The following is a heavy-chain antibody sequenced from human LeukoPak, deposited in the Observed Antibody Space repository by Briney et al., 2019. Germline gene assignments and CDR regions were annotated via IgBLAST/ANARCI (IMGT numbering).Heavy chain of an antibody. CDR3: ARRRYYDFWGDK. V-gene: IGHV4-34*01. CDR2: INHSGST. J-gene: IGHJ4*02. Sequence: SEPLSLTCSVSGGSITKNGYYWSWIRQPPGKGLEWIGEINHSGSTNYNPSLKSRVTISVDTSKNQFSLKLSSVTAADTAVYYCARRRYYDFWGDKWGQGTLVTVSS. D-gene: IGHD3-3*01. CDR1: GGSITKNGYY.